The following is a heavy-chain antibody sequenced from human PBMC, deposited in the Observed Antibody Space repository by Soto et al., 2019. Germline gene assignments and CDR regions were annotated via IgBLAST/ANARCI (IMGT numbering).Heavy chain of an antibody. J-gene: IGHJ4*02. D-gene: IGHD2-2*01. CDR3: ASPFILPYCPSSCCTSFDY. Sequence: SVKVSCKASGGTFSSYAISWVRQAPGQGLEWMGGIIPIFGTANYAQKFQGRVTITADESTSTAYMELSSLRSEDTAVYYCASPFILPYCPSSCCTSFDYCRQGTLVAVSS. V-gene: IGHV1-69*13. CDR2: IIPIFGTA. CDR1: GGTFSSYA.